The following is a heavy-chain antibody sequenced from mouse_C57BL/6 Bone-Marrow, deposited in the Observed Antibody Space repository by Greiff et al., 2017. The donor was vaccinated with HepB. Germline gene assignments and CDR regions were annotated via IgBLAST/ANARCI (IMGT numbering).Heavy chain of an antibody. CDR2: IDPENGDT. Sequence: EVQLQQSGAELVRPGASVKLSCTASGFNIKDDYMHWVKQRPEQGLEWIGWIDPENGDTEYASKFQGKATITADTSSNTAYLQLSSLTSEDPAVYYCTTLFFSSPYYFDYWGQGTTLTVSS. CDR3: TTLFFSSPYYFDY. V-gene: IGHV14-4*01. D-gene: IGHD1-3*01. CDR1: GFNIKDDY. J-gene: IGHJ2*01.